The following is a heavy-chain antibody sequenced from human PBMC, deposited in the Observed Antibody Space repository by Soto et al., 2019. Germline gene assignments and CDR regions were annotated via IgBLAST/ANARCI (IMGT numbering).Heavy chain of an antibody. V-gene: IGHV1-18*01. D-gene: IGHD6-6*01. Sequence: ASVKVSCKASGYTFTSYGISWVRQAPGQGLEWMGWISAYNGNTNYAQKLQGRVTMTTDTSTSTAYMELRSLRSDDTAVYDCARGDFAARPYYYYGMDVWGQGTTVTVSS. J-gene: IGHJ6*02. CDR1: GYTFTSYG. CDR3: ARGDFAARPYYYYGMDV. CDR2: ISAYNGNT.